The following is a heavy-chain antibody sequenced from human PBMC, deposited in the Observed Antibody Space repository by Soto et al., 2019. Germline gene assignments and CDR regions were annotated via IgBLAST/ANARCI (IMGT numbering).Heavy chain of an antibody. V-gene: IGHV1-2*04. CDR1: GDRFTDYY. CDR2: INPNSGVT. Sequence: VASVKVSCKASGDRFTDYYMHWVRQAPGQGLEWMGWINPNSGVTKYAQKFQGWVTMTRDTSIRTVYMQLSRLGFDDTAIYYCARESGGATATLDYYYFYMDVWGTGTTVTVSS. CDR3: ARESGGATATLDYYYFYMDV. J-gene: IGHJ6*03. D-gene: IGHD5-12*01.